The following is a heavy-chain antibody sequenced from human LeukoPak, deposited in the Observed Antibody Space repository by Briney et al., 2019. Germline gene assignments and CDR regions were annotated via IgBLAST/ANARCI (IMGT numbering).Heavy chain of an antibody. Sequence: PGGSLRLSCAASGFTFSRYNMNWVRQAPGKGLEWVSYISTSSGTIYYADSVKGRFTISRDNAKNSLYLQMNSLRDEDTAVYYCARDRDFSLDYWGQGTLVTVSS. J-gene: IGHJ4*02. CDR1: GFTFSRYN. CDR3: ARDRDFSLDY. V-gene: IGHV3-48*02. CDR2: ISTSSGTI.